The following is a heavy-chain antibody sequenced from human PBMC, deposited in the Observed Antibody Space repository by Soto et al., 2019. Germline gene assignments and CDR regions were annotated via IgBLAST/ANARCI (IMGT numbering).Heavy chain of an antibody. CDR1: GFTFSDYY. CDR3: ASRSVVVTAATGAFDI. CDR2: ISSSGSTI. D-gene: IGHD2-2*01. V-gene: IGHV3-11*01. Sequence: GGSLRLSCAASGFTFSDYYMSWIRQAPGKGLEWVSYISSSGSTIYYADSVKGRFTISRDNAKNSLYLQMNSLRAEDTAVYYCASRSVVVTAATGAFDIWGQGTMVTVSS. J-gene: IGHJ3*02.